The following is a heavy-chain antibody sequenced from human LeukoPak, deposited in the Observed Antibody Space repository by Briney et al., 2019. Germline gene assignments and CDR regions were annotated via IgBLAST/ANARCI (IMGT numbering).Heavy chain of an antibody. Sequence: SETLSLTCTVSGGSVNSGSSYWSWIRQPPGKGLEWIGYIYYTGSTDCNPSLKSRVTISLDTSKNQFYLKLSSVTAADTAMYYCAREVVSSSWHPVAYWGQGTLVTVSS. CDR2: IYYTGST. J-gene: IGHJ4*02. CDR3: AREVVSSSWHPVAY. V-gene: IGHV4-61*01. D-gene: IGHD6-13*01. CDR1: GGSVNSGSSY.